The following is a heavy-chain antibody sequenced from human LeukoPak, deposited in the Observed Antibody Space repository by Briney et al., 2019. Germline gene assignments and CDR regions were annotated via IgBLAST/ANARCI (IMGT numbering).Heavy chain of an antibody. D-gene: IGHD3-9*01. CDR1: GDSVSSNSAA. Sequence: SQTLSLTCAISGDSVSSNSAAWNWIRQSPSRGLEWLGRTYYRSKWYNDYAVSVKSRITINPDTSKNQFSLQLNSVTPEDTAVYYCARGILTGYYRSNYFDYWGQGTLVTVSS. J-gene: IGHJ4*02. CDR3: ARGILTGYYRSNYFDY. V-gene: IGHV6-1*01. CDR2: TYYRSKWYN.